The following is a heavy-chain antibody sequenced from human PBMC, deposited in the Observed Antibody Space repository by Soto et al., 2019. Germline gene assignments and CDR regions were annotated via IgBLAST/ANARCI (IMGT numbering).Heavy chain of an antibody. V-gene: IGHV1-18*01. CDR2: ISAYNNKT. CDR3: AAGLDGQWHI. CDR1: GYTFTSHG. J-gene: IGHJ4*02. Sequence: ASVKVSWKASGYTFTSHGISWVRQAPGQGLEWMGWISAYNNKTDYAQNLQGRVIMTTDTSTSTAYMELRSLRSEDTAVYYCAAGLDGQWHIWGQGTLVTVSS. D-gene: IGHD6-19*01.